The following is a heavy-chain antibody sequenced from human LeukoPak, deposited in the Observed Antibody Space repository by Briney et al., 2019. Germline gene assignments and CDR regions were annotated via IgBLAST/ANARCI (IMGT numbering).Heavy chain of an antibody. D-gene: IGHD3-10*01. Sequence: SETLSLTCAVYGGSFSGYYWSWIREPPGKGLEWIGEINHSGSTNYNPSLKSRVTISVDTSKNHFSLKLSSVTAADTAVYYCARGVARNYYGSGSPLGYWGQGTLVTVSS. J-gene: IGHJ4*02. CDR1: GGSFSGYY. CDR2: INHSGST. CDR3: ARGVARNYYGSGSPLGY. V-gene: IGHV4-34*01.